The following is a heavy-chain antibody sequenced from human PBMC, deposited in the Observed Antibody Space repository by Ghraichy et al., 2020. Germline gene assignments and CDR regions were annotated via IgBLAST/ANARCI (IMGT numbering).Heavy chain of an antibody. J-gene: IGHJ3*02. Sequence: SETLSLTCGVSGGSFSDYYWNWIRQSPGKGLDWIGEINHSGSTRYNPSLKSRVTISVDTSKNQFSLMLNSLTAADTALYYCATLATECPSASCYDAFDIWSQGTMVTVSS. CDR1: GGSFSDYY. CDR2: INHSGST. D-gene: IGHD2-2*01. V-gene: IGHV4-34*01. CDR3: ATLATECPSASCYDAFDI.